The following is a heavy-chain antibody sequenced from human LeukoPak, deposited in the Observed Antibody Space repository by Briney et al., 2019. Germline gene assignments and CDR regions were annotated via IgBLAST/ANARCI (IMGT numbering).Heavy chain of an antibody. D-gene: IGHD3-10*01. J-gene: IGHJ4*02. CDR1: GGSISSSSYY. Sequence: SETLSLTCTVSGGSISSSSYYWGWIRQPPGKGLEWIGSIYYSGSTYYNPSLKSRVTISVDTSKNQFSLKLSSVTAADTAVYYCARHGYYYGSGSYYKDYWGQGTLVTVSS. V-gene: IGHV4-39*01. CDR2: IYYSGST. CDR3: ARHGYYYGSGSYYKDY.